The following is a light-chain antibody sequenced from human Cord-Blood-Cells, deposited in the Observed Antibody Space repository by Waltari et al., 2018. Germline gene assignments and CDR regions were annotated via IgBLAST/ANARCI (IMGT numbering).Light chain of an antibody. Sequence: QSALTQPASVSGSPGQSITISCTGTSSDVGGYNYVSWYQQHPGKAPKLMIYDVSNRPSVVSHRFSGSESGNTSSLTISGLQAEDEADYYCSSYTGSSTWVFGGGTKLTVL. J-gene: IGLJ3*02. V-gene: IGLV2-14*03. CDR1: SSDVGGYNY. CDR3: SSYTGSSTWV. CDR2: DVS.